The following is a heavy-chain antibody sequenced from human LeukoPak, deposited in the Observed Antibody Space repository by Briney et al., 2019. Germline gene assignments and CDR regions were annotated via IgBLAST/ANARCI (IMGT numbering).Heavy chain of an antibody. V-gene: IGHV4-30-4*01. CDR2: IYYSGST. Sequence: SETLSLTCTVSGASISSGDYLWSWIRQPPGMGLEWIGNIYYSGSTNYNASLKSRVTILIDTSKNQFSLNLSTVTAADTAVYYCARHPNLRFLEWLLESWGQGTLVTVSS. CDR1: GASISSGDYL. J-gene: IGHJ4*02. D-gene: IGHD3-3*01. CDR3: ARHPNLRFLEWLLES.